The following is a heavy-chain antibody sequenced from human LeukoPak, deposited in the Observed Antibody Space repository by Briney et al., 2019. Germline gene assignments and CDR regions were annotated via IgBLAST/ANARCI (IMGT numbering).Heavy chain of an antibody. CDR1: GGSVSSGSYY. D-gene: IGHD3-10*01. CDR2: IYYSGST. V-gene: IGHV4-39*01. Sequence: KTSETLSLTCTVSGGSVSSGSYYWSWIRQPPGKGLEWIGSIYYSGSTYYNPSLKSRVTISVDTSKNQFSLKLSSVTAADTAVYYCARKSRGRNWFDPWGQGTLVTVSS. J-gene: IGHJ5*02. CDR3: ARKSRGRNWFDP.